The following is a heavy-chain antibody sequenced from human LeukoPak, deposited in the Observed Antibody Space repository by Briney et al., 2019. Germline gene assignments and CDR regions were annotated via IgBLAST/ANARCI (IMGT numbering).Heavy chain of an antibody. CDR3: ARGVYDYVWGSYRKPHFDY. Sequence: PSETLSLTCAVYGGSFSGYYWSWIRQPPGKGLESIGEINHSGSTNYNPSLKSRVTISVDTSKNQFSLKLSSVTAADTAVYYCARGVYDYVWGSYRKPHFDYWGQGTLVTVSS. CDR1: GGSFSGYY. V-gene: IGHV4-34*01. CDR2: INHSGST. D-gene: IGHD3-16*02. J-gene: IGHJ4*02.